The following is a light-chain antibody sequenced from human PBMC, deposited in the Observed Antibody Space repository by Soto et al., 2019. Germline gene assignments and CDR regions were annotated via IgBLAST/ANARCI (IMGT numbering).Light chain of an antibody. V-gene: IGLV2-14*01. CDR1: SSDVGHNKY. CDR2: KVS. J-gene: IGLJ1*01. Sequence: QSALTQPASVSGSPGQSITISCTGTSSDVGHNKYVSWYQQYPGKVPKLLINKVSNRPSGVSNRFSGSKSGNTASLTISGLLAEDEADYFCTSSTSDSLYVFGTGTQLTVL. CDR3: TSSTSDSLYV.